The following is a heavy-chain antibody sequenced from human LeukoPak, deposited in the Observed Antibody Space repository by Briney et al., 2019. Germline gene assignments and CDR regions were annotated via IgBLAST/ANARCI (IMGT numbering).Heavy chain of an antibody. D-gene: IGHD6-19*01. Sequence: GGSLRLSCAASGFTFSSYAMHWVRQAPGKGLEWVAVISYDGSNKYYADSVKGRFPISRDNSKNTLYLQMNSLRAEDTAVYYCARDTQKKEVAGTGYWGQGTLVTVSS. CDR1: GFTFSSYA. CDR3: ARDTQKKEVAGTGY. CDR2: ISYDGSNK. J-gene: IGHJ4*02. V-gene: IGHV3-30*04.